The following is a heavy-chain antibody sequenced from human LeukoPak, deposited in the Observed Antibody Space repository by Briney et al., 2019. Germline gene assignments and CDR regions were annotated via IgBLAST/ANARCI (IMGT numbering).Heavy chain of an antibody. CDR2: IIPIFGTA. V-gene: IGHV1-69*05. Sequence: ASVKVSCKASGGTFSSYAISWVRQAPGQGLEWMGGIIPIFGTANYAQKFQGRVTITTDESTSTAYMELGSLRSEDTAVYYCARDKTRYNWNAQGGWFDPWGQGTLVTVSS. D-gene: IGHD1-1*01. CDR3: ARDKTRYNWNAQGGWFDP. CDR1: GGTFSSYA. J-gene: IGHJ5*02.